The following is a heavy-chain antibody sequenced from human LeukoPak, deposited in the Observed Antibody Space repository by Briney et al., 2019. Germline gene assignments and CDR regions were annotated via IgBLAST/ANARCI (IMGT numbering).Heavy chain of an antibody. CDR2: IYTSGST. CDR1: GSSISSYY. CDR3: ARGNLVPAARSSYNWFDP. D-gene: IGHD2-2*01. Sequence: SETLSLTCTVAGSSISSYYWSWIRQPAGKGLEWIGRIYTSGSTNYNPSLKSRVTMSVDTSKNQFSLKLSSVTAADTAVYYCARGNLVPAARSSYNWFDPWGQGTLVTVSS. V-gene: IGHV4-4*07. J-gene: IGHJ5*02.